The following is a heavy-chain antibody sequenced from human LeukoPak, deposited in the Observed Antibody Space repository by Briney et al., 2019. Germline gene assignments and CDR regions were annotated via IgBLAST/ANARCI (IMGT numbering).Heavy chain of an antibody. V-gene: IGHV3-30*02. D-gene: IGHD1-7*01. CDR3: AKGSKLLLFTRDHHMAV. CDR2: IRHDGSNE. CDR1: GFTFSIYW. J-gene: IGHJ6*03. Sequence: GGSLRLSCAASGFTFSIYWMSWVRQAPGKGLEGVAFIRHDGSNEYYADSVKGRFTISRDNAKNTLYLQMNSLRTEDTAVYYCAKGSKLLLFTRDHHMAVWGKGTTVTISS.